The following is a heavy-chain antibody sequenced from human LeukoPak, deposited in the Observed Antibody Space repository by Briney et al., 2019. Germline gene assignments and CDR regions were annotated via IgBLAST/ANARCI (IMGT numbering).Heavy chain of an antibody. V-gene: IGHV3-23*01. CDR3: DASDF. Sequence: PGGSLRLSCAASGFTFSSYAMSWVRQSPGKGLEWVSTISETGGGTHYANSVRGRFTISRDNSKNTLYLQMNNLRAEDTAIYYCDASDFWGQGTLVTVSS. CDR1: GFTFSSYA. CDR2: ISETGGGT. J-gene: IGHJ4*02.